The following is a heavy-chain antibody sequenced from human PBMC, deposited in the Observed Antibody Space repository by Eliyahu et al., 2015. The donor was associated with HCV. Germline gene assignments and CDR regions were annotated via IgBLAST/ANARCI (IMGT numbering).Heavy chain of an antibody. V-gene: IGHV1-46*02. D-gene: IGHD3-22*01. CDR2: IFPNGGST. Sequence: QVQLVQSGPELKNPGASVRVSCKASGYTFNYYYIHWVRQAPGQGLEWMGRIFPNGGSTTYSQNFQDRVTMTRDTSTTTFYMDLSSLTSEDTAVYYCARGGHYYDSSGSLEYWGQGTLVTVSS. J-gene: IGHJ4*02. CDR1: GYTFNYYY. CDR3: ARGGHYYDSSGSLEY.